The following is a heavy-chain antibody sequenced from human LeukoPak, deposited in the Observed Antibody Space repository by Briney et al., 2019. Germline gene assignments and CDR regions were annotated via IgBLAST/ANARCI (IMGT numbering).Heavy chain of an antibody. V-gene: IGHV3-21*01. CDR3: ARDNPLGYCSSTSCSLDY. CDR2: ISSSSSYI. J-gene: IGHJ4*02. D-gene: IGHD2-2*01. CDR1: GFTFSSYS. Sequence: GGSLRLSCAASGFTFSSYSMNWVRQAPGKGLEWVSSISSSSSYIYYADSVKGRFTISRDNAKNSLYLQMNSLRAEDTAVYYCARDNPLGYCSSTSCSLDYWGQGTLVTVSS.